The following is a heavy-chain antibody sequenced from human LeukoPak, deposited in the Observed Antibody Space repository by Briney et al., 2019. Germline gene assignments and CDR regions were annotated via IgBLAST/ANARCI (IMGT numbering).Heavy chain of an antibody. CDR2: ITTSSSYI. V-gene: IGHV3-21*01. CDR1: GFTFSSYA. J-gene: IGHJ4*02. D-gene: IGHD2-8*01. Sequence: GGSLRLSCAASGFTFSSYAMNWVRQAPGKGLEWVSSITTSSSYIYYADSVKGRFTISRDTAKNSLYLQMNSLRAEDTAVYYCARLYCTNGVCYNYFDYWGQGTLVTVSS. CDR3: ARLYCTNGVCYNYFDY.